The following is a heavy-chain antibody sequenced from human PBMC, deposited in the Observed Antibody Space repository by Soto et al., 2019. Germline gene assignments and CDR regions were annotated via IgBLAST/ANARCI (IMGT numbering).Heavy chain of an antibody. CDR2: INPGNGNT. J-gene: IGHJ4*02. Sequence: ASVKVSCKASGYTFTGTFTGYYIHWVRQAPGRGLEWMGWINPGNGNTKYSQKFQGRVIIERDTSASTAYMELSSLRSEDTAVYYCARGGYFDSSNYLAYWGLGTLVTVSS. CDR1: GYTFTGTFTGYY. D-gene: IGHD3-22*01. CDR3: ARGGYFDSSNYLAY. V-gene: IGHV1-3*01.